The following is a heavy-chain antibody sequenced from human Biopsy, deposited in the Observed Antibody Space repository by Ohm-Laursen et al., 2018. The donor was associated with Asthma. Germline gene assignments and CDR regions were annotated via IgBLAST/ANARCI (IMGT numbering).Heavy chain of an antibody. CDR2: ISYDGRNT. CDR3: ARGELHYYEYYGMDV. V-gene: IGHV3-30*04. Sequence: SLRLSCAASGFTFDNYTMHWVRQAPGKGLEWVTIISYDGRNTYYADSVEGRFTISRDNSKNTLFLQMGSLRPEDTAVYYCARGELHYYEYYGMDVWGQGTTVTVSS. CDR1: GFTFDNYT. J-gene: IGHJ6*02. D-gene: IGHD1-7*01.